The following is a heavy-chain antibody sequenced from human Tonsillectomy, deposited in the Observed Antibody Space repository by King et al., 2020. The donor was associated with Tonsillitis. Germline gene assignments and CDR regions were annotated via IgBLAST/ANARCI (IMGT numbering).Heavy chain of an antibody. J-gene: IGHJ4*02. Sequence: VQLQESGPGLVKPSQTLSLTCTVSGGSISSGDYYWSWIRQPPGKGLEWIGYIYYSGSTYYNPSLKSRVTISVYTSKNQFSLKLSSVTAADTAVYYCARLGYCSGGSCYGASVLDHWGQGTLVTVSS. CDR3: ARLGYCSGGSCYGASVLDH. V-gene: IGHV4-30-4*01. CDR2: IYYSGST. CDR1: GGSISSGDYY. D-gene: IGHD2-15*01.